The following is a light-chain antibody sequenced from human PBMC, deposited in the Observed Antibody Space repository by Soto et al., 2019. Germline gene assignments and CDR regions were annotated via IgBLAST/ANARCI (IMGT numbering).Light chain of an antibody. CDR1: QDISSW. Sequence: DIQMTQSPSSVSASVGDRVTITCRASQDISSWLAWYQQKPGIAPKRLIYAASSLQSGVPSRFSGSGSGTDFTLTISSLQSEDFATYYCQQANSFPLTFGGGTKVEMK. J-gene: IGKJ4*01. CDR3: QQANSFPLT. CDR2: AAS. V-gene: IGKV1-12*01.